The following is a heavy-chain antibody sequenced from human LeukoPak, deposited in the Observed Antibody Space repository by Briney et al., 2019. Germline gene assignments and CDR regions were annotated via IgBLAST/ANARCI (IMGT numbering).Heavy chain of an antibody. Sequence: ASVKVSCKASGYTFTSYGISWVRQAPGQGLEWMGWISAYNGNTNYAQKLQGRVTMTTDTSTSTAYMELSSLRSEDTAVYYCAREVPVKWELPDYYYGMDVWGQGTTVTVSS. CDR2: ISAYNGNT. D-gene: IGHD1-26*01. CDR1: GYTFTSYG. CDR3: AREVPVKWELPDYYYGMDV. J-gene: IGHJ6*02. V-gene: IGHV1-18*01.